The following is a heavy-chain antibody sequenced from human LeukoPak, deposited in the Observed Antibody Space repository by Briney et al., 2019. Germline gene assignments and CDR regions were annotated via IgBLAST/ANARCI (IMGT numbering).Heavy chain of an antibody. D-gene: IGHD3-10*01. V-gene: IGHV4-39*07. CDR1: GDSISSTNYY. CDR2: IYYSGNS. Sequence: PSETLSLTCTVSGDSISSTNYYWGWIRQPPGKGLEWIGSIYYSGNSYYNPSLKSRVTMSVDTSKNQFSLKLSSVTAADTAVYYCAREGLNMVRGVIPKEAWGWFDPWGQGTLVTVSS. J-gene: IGHJ5*02. CDR3: AREGLNMVRGVIPKEAWGWFDP.